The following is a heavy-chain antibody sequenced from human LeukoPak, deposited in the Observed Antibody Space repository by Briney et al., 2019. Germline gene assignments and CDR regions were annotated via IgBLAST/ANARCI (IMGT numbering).Heavy chain of an antibody. CDR3: ARDRYYYDSSSLLFDY. CDR1: GGSISSSSYY. J-gene: IGHJ4*02. D-gene: IGHD3-22*01. CDR2: IYDSGST. V-gene: IGHV4-39*07. Sequence: SETLSLTCTVSGGSISSSSYYWGWIRQPPGKGLEWIGSIYDSGSTYYNPSLKSRVTISIDTSKNQFSLKLSSVTAADTAVYYCARDRYYYDSSSLLFDYWGQGTLVTVSS.